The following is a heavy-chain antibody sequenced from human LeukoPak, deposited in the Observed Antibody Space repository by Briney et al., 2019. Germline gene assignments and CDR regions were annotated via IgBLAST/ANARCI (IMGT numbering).Heavy chain of an antibody. CDR2: ISAYNGNT. Sequence: ASVTVSCQASRYTFTNYGISWVRPAPGQGLAWMGWISAYNGNTNYAQKLQGRVTMTTDTSTSTAYMELRSLRSDDAAVYYCARASDGYETPDDYWGQGTLVTVSS. D-gene: IGHD5-24*01. CDR1: RYTFTNYG. V-gene: IGHV1-18*01. J-gene: IGHJ4*02. CDR3: ARASDGYETPDDY.